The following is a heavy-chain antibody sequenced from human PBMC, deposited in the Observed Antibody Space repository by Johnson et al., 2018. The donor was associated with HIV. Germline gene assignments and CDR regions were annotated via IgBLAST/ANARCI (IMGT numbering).Heavy chain of an antibody. V-gene: IGHV3-30*03. D-gene: IGHD2-15*01. Sequence: QVYLVESGGGVIRPGGSLRLSCAASGFTFSNYGMHWVRQAPGKGLEWVAVISYDGSKKYYADSVKGRFTISRDNCKNTLYLQMNSLRVEDTAVYYVRVVGDAFDIWGQGTMVTVSS. CDR1: GFTFSNYG. CDR3: RVVGDAFDI. J-gene: IGHJ3*02. CDR2: ISYDGSKK.